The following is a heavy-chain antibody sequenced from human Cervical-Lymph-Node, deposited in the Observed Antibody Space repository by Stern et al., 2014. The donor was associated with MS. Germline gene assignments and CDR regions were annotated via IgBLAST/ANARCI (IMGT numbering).Heavy chain of an antibody. Sequence: VQLVQSGAEVKKPGSSVKVSCKASGGTFSSYAISWVRQPPGPGLEWMGGIYTIFGTAPSDQKFQGRVTIISGESTSTATMVQSRLRSEDTAVAVCARGELKDGLVRGMDVWGQGTTVTVSS. D-gene: IGHD1-26*01. J-gene: IGHJ6*02. CDR2: IYTIFGTA. V-gene: IGHV1-69*01. CDR3: ARGELKDGLVRGMDV. CDR1: GGTFSSYA.